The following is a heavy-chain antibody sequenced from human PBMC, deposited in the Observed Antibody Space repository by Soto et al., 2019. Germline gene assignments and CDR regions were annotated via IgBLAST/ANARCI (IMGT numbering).Heavy chain of an antibody. CDR3: AKLMAGTPYHYYYGMDV. Sequence: GGSLRLSCAASGFTFSSYGMHWVRQAPGKGLEWVAVISYDGSNKYYADSVKGRFTISRDNSKNTLYLQMNSLRAEDTAVYYCAKLMAGTPYHYYYGMDVWGQGTTVTVSS. CDR2: ISYDGSNK. CDR1: GFTFSSYG. D-gene: IGHD6-19*01. J-gene: IGHJ6*02. V-gene: IGHV3-30*18.